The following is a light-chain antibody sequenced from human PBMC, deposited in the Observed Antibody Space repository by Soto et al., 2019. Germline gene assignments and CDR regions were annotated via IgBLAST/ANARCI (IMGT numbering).Light chain of an antibody. V-gene: IGLV4-60*02. CDR3: ETWDSNTRV. Sequence: QSVLTQSSSASASPGSSVKLTCTLSSGHSSYIIAWHQQQPGKAPRLLMKLDGSGSYNKGSGVPDRFSGSSSGADRYLTISNLQFEDEADYYRETWDSNTRVFGGGTKPTVL. CDR2: LDGSGSY. CDR1: SGHSSYI. J-gene: IGLJ2*01.